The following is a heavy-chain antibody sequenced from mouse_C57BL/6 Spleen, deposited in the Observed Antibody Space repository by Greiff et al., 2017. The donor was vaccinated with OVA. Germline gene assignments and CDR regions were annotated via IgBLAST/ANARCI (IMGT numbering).Heavy chain of an antibody. Sequence: QVQLQQSGAELVKPGASVKLSCKASGYTFTSYWMHWVKQRPGQGLEWIGMIHPNSGSTNYTEMFKSKATLTVDKSSSTAYMQLSSLTSEDSAVDYCTMETAQAGFAYWGKGTLVTVSA. D-gene: IGHD3-2*02. V-gene: IGHV1-64*01. CDR3: TMETAQAGFAY. CDR2: IHPNSGST. J-gene: IGHJ3*01. CDR1: GYTFTSYW.